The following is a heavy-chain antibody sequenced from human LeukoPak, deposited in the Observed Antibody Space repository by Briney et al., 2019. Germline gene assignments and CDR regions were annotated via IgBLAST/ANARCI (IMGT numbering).Heavy chain of an antibody. J-gene: IGHJ6*02. Sequence: GGSLRLSCTASGFTFSSYAMSWVRQAPGKGLEWVSAISGSGGSTNYADSVKGRFTISRDNAKGSLYLQMDSLRAEDTAVYYCARGWDSMVRGVNRRSADYYGMDVWGQGTTVTVSS. CDR1: GFTFSSYA. CDR2: ISGSGGST. D-gene: IGHD3-10*01. CDR3: ARGWDSMVRGVNRRSADYYGMDV. V-gene: IGHV3-23*01.